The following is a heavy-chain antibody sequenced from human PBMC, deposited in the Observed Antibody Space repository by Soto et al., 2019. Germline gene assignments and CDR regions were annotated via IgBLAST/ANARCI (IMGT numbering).Heavy chain of an antibody. CDR2: IIPIFGTA. V-gene: IGHV1-69*13. Sequence: SVKVSCKASGGTFSSYAISWVRQAPGQGLEWMGGIIPIFGTANYAQKFQGRVTITADESTSTAYMELSSLRSEDTAVYYCARDRSAYCGGDCYPNFAYGGQGPLVPVSS. J-gene: IGHJ4*02. D-gene: IGHD2-21*02. CDR1: GGTFSSYA. CDR3: ARDRSAYCGGDCYPNFAY.